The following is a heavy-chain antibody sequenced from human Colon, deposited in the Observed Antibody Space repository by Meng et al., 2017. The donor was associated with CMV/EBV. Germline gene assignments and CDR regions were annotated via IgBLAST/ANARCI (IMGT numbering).Heavy chain of an antibody. J-gene: IGHJ5*02. Sequence: GGSLRLSCAASGFAFFDYYMTWIRQAPGKGLECLSYISSSGDTIYYADSVKGRFTIFRDNANNSLYLQMNSLRPEDTAVYYCARDKGGPDTILGDWFDPWGQGTLVTVSS. D-gene: IGHD3-3*01. CDR2: ISSSGDTI. V-gene: IGHV3-11*04. CDR3: ARDKGGPDTILGDWFDP. CDR1: GFAFFDYY.